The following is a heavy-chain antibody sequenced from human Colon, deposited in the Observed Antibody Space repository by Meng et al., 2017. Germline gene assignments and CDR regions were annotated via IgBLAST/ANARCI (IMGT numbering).Heavy chain of an antibody. V-gene: IGHV4-4*02. CDR3: ARNGFYSLGY. D-gene: IGHD3-22*01. J-gene: IGHJ4*02. CDR2: IHHGRGT. Sequence: HVHLQGAGTGLVTPSGLPPLTCAVPGDFITYDNWWSGLRQPPGKGLEWIGEIHHGRGTNYNPALSSRVTFSLDKSRNQLSLTLTSVTAADTAVYYCARNGFYSLGYWGPGALVTVSS. CDR1: GDFITYDNW.